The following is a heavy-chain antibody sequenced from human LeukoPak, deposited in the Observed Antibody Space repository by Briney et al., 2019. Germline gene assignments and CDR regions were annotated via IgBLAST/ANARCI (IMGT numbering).Heavy chain of an antibody. CDR2: IRYDGSNK. CDR1: GFTFSSYG. CDR3: AKDTGYYYDSSGMDY. D-gene: IGHD3-22*01. J-gene: IGHJ4*02. V-gene: IGHV3-30*02. Sequence: SGGSLRLSCAASGFTFSSYGMHWVRQAPGKGLEWVAFIRYDGSNKYYADSVKGRFTISRDNSKNTLYLQMNSLRAEDTAVYYCAKDTGYYYDSSGMDYWGQGTLVTVSS.